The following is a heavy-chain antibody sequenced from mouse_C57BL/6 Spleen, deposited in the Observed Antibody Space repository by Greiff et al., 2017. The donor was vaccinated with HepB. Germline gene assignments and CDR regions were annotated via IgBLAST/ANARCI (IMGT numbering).Heavy chain of an antibody. Sequence: VQLQQSGAELARPGASVKMSCKASGYTFTSYTMHWVKQRPGQGLEWIGYINPSSGYTKYNQKFKDKATLTADKSSSTAYMQLSSLTSEDSAVYYCAVDYDGPAWYFDVWGTGTTVTVAS. CDR2: INPSSGYT. CDR1: GYTFTSYT. D-gene: IGHD2-4*01. J-gene: IGHJ1*03. V-gene: IGHV1-4*01. CDR3: AVDYDGPAWYFDV.